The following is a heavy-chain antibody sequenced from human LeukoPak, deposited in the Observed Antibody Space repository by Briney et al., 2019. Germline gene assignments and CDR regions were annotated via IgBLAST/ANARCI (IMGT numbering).Heavy chain of an antibody. J-gene: IGHJ4*02. CDR3: AKDRQEGNFDY. Sequence: GGSLRLSCAASGFTFSSYEMNWVRQAPGKGLEWVSYISSSGSTIYYADSVKGRFTISRDNSKNTLYLQMNSLRAEDTAVYYCAKDRQEGNFDYWGQGTLVTVSS. D-gene: IGHD3-10*01. CDR1: GFTFSSYE. CDR2: ISSSGSTI. V-gene: IGHV3-48*03.